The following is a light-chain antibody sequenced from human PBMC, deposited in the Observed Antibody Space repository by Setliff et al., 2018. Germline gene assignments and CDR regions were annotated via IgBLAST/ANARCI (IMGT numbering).Light chain of an antibody. V-gene: IGKV1-13*02. CDR1: QGITNG. CDR2: DAS. Sequence: AIQLTQSPASLSASVGDSVTISCRASQGITNGLAWYQQKPGKPPRALIYDASTLEIGVPSRFSGSGSGTDFTLTISSLQPEDFATYYCQQFKIYPLTFGGGTKVDIK. CDR3: QQFKIYPLT. J-gene: IGKJ4*01.